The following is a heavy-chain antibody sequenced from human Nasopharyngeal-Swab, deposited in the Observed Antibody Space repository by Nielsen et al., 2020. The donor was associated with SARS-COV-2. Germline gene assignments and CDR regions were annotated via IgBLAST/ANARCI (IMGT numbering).Heavy chain of an antibody. CDR2: IYSGGSST. CDR1: GFTFSSYA. J-gene: IGHJ4*02. D-gene: IGHD6-19*01. V-gene: IGHV3-23*03. Sequence: GGSLRLSCAASGFTFSSYAMSWVRQAPGKGLEWVSVIYSGGSSTYYADSEKGRFTISRDNSKNTLYLQMNSLRAEDTAVYYCAKHSSGAFDYWGQGTLVTVSS. CDR3: AKHSSGAFDY.